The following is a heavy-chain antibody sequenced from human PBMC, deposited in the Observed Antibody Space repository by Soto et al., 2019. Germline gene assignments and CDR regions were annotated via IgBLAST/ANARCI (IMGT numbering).Heavy chain of an antibody. V-gene: IGHV3-33*01. CDR2: IWYDGSNK. CDR3: ARAVSSCELIYFFYI. J-gene: IGHJ3*02. D-gene: IGHD3-16*01. Sequence: PGGSLRLSCAASGFTFSIYGMHCARQATGKGLEWVAVIWYDGSNKYYADSVKGRFTISRDNSKNTLYLQMNSLRAEDTAVYYCARAVSSCELIYFFYIWGQRSMGTVSS. CDR1: GFTFSIYG.